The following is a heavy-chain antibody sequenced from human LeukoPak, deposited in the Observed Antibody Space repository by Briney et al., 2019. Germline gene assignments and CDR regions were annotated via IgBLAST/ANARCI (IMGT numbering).Heavy chain of an antibody. CDR1: GFTFSSYA. J-gene: IGHJ3*02. V-gene: IGHV3-23*01. CDR3: AKSAACSSTSCAMGDAFDI. D-gene: IGHD2-2*01. CDR2: ISGSGGST. Sequence: GGSLRLSCAASGFTFSSYAMSWVRQAPGKGLEWVSAISGSGGSTYYADSVEGRFTISRDNSKNTLYLQMNSLRAEDTAVYYCAKSAACSSTSCAMGDAFDIWGQGTMVTVSS.